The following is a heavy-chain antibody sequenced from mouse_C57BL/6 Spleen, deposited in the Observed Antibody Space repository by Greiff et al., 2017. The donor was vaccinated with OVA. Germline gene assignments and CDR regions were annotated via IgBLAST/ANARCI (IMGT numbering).Heavy chain of an antibody. CDR3: ARVGYDDGPAWFAY. CDR2: INPNNGGT. Sequence: VQLQQSGPELVKPGASVKIPCKASGYTFTDYNMDWVKQSHGKSLEWIGDINPNNGGTIYNQKFKGKATLTVDKSSSTAYMELRSLTSEDTAVYYCARVGYDDGPAWFAYWGQGTLVTVSA. CDR1: GYTFTDYN. D-gene: IGHD2-2*01. V-gene: IGHV1-18*01. J-gene: IGHJ3*01.